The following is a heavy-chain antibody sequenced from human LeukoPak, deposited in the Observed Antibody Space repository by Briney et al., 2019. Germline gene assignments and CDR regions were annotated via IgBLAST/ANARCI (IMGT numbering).Heavy chain of an antibody. V-gene: IGHV1-69*13. CDR2: IIPIFGTA. J-gene: IGHJ5*02. CDR1: GGTFSSYA. Sequence: ASVKVSCKASGGTFSSYAISWVRQAPGQGLEWMGGIIPIFGTANYAQKFQGRVTITADESTSTAHMELSSLRSEDTAVYYCARGVDIVVVPAATNWFDPWGQGTLVTVSS. CDR3: ARGVDIVVVPAATNWFDP. D-gene: IGHD2-2*03.